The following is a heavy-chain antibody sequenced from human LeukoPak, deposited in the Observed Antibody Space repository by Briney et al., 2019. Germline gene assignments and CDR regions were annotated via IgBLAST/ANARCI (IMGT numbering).Heavy chain of an antibody. D-gene: IGHD1-1*01. CDR2: IWYDASNQ. Sequence: GGSLRLSCAASGFTFSSYGMHWVRQAPGKGLEWVAVIWYDASNQYYADSVKGRFTISRDNSKNTLYLRMNSLRAEDMAVYYSVKGPPTDMWSFEIWGHGALVTVSS. CDR3: VKGPPTDMWSFEI. V-gene: IGHV3-33*06. J-gene: IGHJ3*02. CDR1: GFTFSSYG.